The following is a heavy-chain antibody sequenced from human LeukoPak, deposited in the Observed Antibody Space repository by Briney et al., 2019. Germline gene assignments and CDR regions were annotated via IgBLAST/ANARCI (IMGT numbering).Heavy chain of an antibody. V-gene: IGHV3-23*01. CDR1: GFTFSSYA. CDR2: ISGSGGST. CDR3: AKGRWLAPSNWFDP. D-gene: IGHD6-19*01. Sequence: GGSLRLSCAASGFTFSSYAMSWVRQAPGKGLEWVSAISGSGGSTYYADSGKGRFTISRDNSKNTLYLQMNSLRAEDTAVYYCAKGRWLAPSNWFDPWGQGTLVTVSS. J-gene: IGHJ5*02.